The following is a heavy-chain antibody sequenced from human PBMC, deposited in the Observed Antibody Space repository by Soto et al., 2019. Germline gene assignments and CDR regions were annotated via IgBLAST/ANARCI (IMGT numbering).Heavy chain of an antibody. V-gene: IGHV3-23*01. CDR2: ISGSGGST. CDR3: AKDGVYSSGWYNY. J-gene: IGHJ4*02. CDR1: GFTFSSYA. D-gene: IGHD6-19*01. Sequence: EVQLLESGGGLVQPGGSLRLSCAASGFTFSSYAMSWVRQAPGKGLEWVSAISGSGGSTYYADSVKGRFTISRDNSKNTLYLQMNRLRAEDTAVYYCAKDGVYSSGWYNYWGQGTLVTVSS.